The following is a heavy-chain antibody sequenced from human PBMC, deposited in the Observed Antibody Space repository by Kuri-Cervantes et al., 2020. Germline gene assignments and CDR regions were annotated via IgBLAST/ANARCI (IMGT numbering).Heavy chain of an antibody. Sequence: SETLSLTCAVYGGSFSGYYWSWVRQPPGKGLEWIGEIYHSGSTNYNPSLKSRVTISVDKSKNQFSLKLSSVTAADTAVYYCATAGDDSSGYLRFDPWGQGTLVTVSS. CDR2: IYHSGST. CDR1: GGSFSGYY. V-gene: IGHV4-34*01. CDR3: ATAGDDSSGYLRFDP. J-gene: IGHJ5*02. D-gene: IGHD3-22*01.